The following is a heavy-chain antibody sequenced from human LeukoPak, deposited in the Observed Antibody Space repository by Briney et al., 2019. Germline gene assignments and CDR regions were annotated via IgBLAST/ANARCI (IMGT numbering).Heavy chain of an antibody. J-gene: IGHJ3*02. D-gene: IGHD1-1*01. CDR3: ARGLPTSDAFDI. CDR1: GYSISSSYY. V-gene: IGHV4-38-2*02. Sequence: PSETLSLTCTVSGYSISSSYYWGWIRQPPGKGLEWIGTMYHSGNTYYNPSLKSRVTISVDTSKNQFSLNLNSVTAADTAVYYCARGLPTSDAFDIWGRGTMVTVSS. CDR2: MYHSGNT.